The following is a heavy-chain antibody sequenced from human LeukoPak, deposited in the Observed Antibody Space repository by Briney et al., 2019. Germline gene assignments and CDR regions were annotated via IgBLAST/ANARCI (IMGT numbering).Heavy chain of an antibody. D-gene: IGHD3-9*01. CDR3: VRGDVLTGWTFDY. CDR1: GFTFSSYW. J-gene: IGHJ4*02. Sequence: GGSLRLSCAASGFTFSSYWMHWVRQAPGKGLVWVSRINSDGRTTSYAASVKGRFTISRDNAKNTLHLQMNSLRAEDTAVYYRVRGDVLTGWTFDYWGQGSLVTVSS. V-gene: IGHV3-74*01. CDR2: INSDGRTT.